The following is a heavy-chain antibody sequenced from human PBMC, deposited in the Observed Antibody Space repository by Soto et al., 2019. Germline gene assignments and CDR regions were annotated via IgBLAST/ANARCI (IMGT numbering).Heavy chain of an antibody. D-gene: IGHD6-13*01. Sequence: QLQLQESGPGLVKPSETLSLTCTVSGGSISSSSYYWGWIRQPPGKGLEWIGSIYYSGSTYYNPSLKSRVTISVDTSKNQFSLKLSSVTAADTAVYYCARPAAAEHYYYGMDVWGQGTTVTVSS. CDR1: GGSISSSSYY. CDR3: ARPAAAEHYYYGMDV. V-gene: IGHV4-39*01. CDR2: IYYSGST. J-gene: IGHJ6*02.